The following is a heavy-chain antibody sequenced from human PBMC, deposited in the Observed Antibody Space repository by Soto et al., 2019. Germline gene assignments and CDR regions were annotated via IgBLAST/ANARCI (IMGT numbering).Heavy chain of an antibody. D-gene: IGHD1-20*01. CDR1: GGSISTYY. CDR2: IYYTGST. J-gene: IGHJ4*02. Sequence: PSETLSLTCAVSGGSISTYYWSWIRQPPGKRLEWIGFIYYTGSTSYNPSLKSRVTISVDTSKNQFSLKLSSVTAADTAVYYCARSLYKGFDYWGQGTLVTVSS. V-gene: IGHV4-59*08. CDR3: ARSLYKGFDY.